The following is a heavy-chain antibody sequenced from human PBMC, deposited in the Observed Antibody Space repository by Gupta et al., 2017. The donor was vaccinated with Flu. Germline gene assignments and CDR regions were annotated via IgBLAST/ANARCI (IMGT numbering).Heavy chain of an antibody. CDR1: GGSISSGGYY. CDR3: ARAVGDYVWGSYPRWGDNWFDP. J-gene: IGHJ5*02. CDR2: IYYSGST. D-gene: IGHD3-16*02. Sequence: QVQLQESGPGLVKPSQTLPLTCTVSGGSISSGGYYWSWIRQHPGKGLEWIGYIYYSGSTYYNPSLKSRVTISVDTSKNQFSLKLSSVTAADTAVYYCARAVGDYVWGSYPRWGDNWFDPWGQGTLVTVSS. V-gene: IGHV4-31*03.